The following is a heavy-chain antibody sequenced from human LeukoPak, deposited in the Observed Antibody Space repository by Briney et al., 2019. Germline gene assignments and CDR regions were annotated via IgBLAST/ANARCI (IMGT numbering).Heavy chain of an antibody. CDR1: GFTFSDYY. CDR3: ARGGQGQYYYYYYYMDV. Sequence: GGSLRLSCAASGFTFSDYYMSWIRQAPGKGLEWVAIISYDGSNKYYADSVKGRFTISRDNSKNTLYLQMNSLRAEDTAVYYCARGGQGQYYYYYYYMDVWGKGTTVTVSS. V-gene: IGHV3-30-3*01. J-gene: IGHJ6*03. D-gene: IGHD3-16*01. CDR2: ISYDGSNK.